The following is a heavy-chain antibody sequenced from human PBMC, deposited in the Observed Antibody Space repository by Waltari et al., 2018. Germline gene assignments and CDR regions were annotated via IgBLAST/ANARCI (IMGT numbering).Heavy chain of an antibody. CDR3: GRDVYGDYVGGGGGAFDI. J-gene: IGHJ3*02. CDR2: FSSRSYI. Sequence: EVQLVESGGGLVKPGGSLRLSCAASGFTLSTYSMNWVRQAPGKGLEWVASFSSRSYINYVYSVKGRSTISMDNAKNSLYLQMNSLRAEDTAVYYCGRDVYGDYVGGGGGAFDIWGQGTMVTVSS. V-gene: IGHV3-21*01. CDR1: GFTLSTYS. D-gene: IGHD4-17*01.